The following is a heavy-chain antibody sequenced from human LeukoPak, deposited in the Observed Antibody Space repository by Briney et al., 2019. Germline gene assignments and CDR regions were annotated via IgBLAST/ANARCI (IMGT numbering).Heavy chain of an antibody. Sequence: PSETLSLTCTVSGGSISSGGYYWSWIRQHPGKGLEWIGYIYYSGSTYYNPSLKSRVTISLDMSENHFSLKLTSVTAADTAVYYCARGHGTVTTHWGQGTLVTVSS. V-gene: IGHV4-31*03. J-gene: IGHJ4*02. D-gene: IGHD4-17*01. CDR1: GGSISSGGYY. CDR3: ARGHGTVTTH. CDR2: IYYSGST.